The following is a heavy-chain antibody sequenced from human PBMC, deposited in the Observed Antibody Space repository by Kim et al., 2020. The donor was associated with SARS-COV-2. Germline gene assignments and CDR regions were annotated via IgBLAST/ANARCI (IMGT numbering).Heavy chain of an antibody. J-gene: IGHJ5*02. CDR2: IYYSGST. CDR1: GGSISSSSYY. D-gene: IGHD6-19*01. CDR3: VRTGIAVAGTGVRFDP. Sequence: SETLSLTCTVSGGSISSSSYYWGWIRQPPGKGLEWIGSIYYSGSTYYNPSLKSRVTISVDTSKNQFSLKLSSVTAADTAVYYCVRTGIAVAGTGVRFDPWGQGTLVTVSS. V-gene: IGHV4-39*07.